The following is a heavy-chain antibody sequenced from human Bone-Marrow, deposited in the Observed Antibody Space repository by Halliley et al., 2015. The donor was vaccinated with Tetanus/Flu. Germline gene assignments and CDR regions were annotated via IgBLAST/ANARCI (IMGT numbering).Heavy chain of an antibody. J-gene: IGHJ4*02. CDR1: GFFFGDYG. D-gene: IGHD3-16*01. CDR3: ARGGGPDPYFDN. CDR2: IRSKGYGGTI. Sequence: SLRLSCIGSGFFFGDYGVSWVRQAPGKGLEWLGFIRSKGYGGTIEYAASVKGRFRISRDGSKSVAYLQMLSLKIEDTGVYYCARGGGPDPYFDNRGPGTLVTVSS. V-gene: IGHV3-49*04.